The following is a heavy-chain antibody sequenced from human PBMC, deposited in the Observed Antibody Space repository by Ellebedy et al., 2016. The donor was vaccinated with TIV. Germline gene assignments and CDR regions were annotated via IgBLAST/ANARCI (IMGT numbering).Heavy chain of an antibody. CDR3: SRSSTSDFFDF. V-gene: IGHV3-73*01. J-gene: IGHJ4*02. Sequence: GESLKISXAASGFTFSSYAMSWVRQASGKGLEWVGRIRSKPNGYATTYAASVRGRFTISRDDSKNTAYLQMDSLKTEDTAVYYCSRSSTSDFFDFWGQGTLVTVSS. CDR1: GFTFSSYA. CDR2: IRSKPNGYAT. D-gene: IGHD6-6*01.